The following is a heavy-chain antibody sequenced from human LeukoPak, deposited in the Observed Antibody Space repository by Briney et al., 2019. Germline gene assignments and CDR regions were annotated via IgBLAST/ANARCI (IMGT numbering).Heavy chain of an antibody. CDR2: IYYSGST. D-gene: IGHD1-1*01. V-gene: IGHV4-59*12. CDR3: AGELEPTNWFDP. J-gene: IGHJ5*02. Sequence: SETLSLTCTVSGGSISSYYWSWIRQPPGKGLEWIGYIYYSGSTNYNPSLKSRVTISVDTSKNQFSLKLSSVTAADTAVYYCAGELEPTNWFDPWGQGTLVTVSS. CDR1: GGSISSYY.